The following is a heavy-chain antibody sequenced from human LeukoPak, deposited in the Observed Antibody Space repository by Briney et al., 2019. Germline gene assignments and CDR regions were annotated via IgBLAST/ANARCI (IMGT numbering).Heavy chain of an antibody. V-gene: IGHV1-2*06. Sequence: GASVKVSCKASGYTFTGYYMRWVRQAPGQGLEWMGRINPNSGGANYAQKFQGRVTMTRDTSISTAYMELSRLRSDDTAVYYCARYYYDSSGYNFDYWGQGTLVTVSS. CDR2: INPNSGGA. J-gene: IGHJ4*02. D-gene: IGHD3-22*01. CDR1: GYTFTGYY. CDR3: ARYYYDSSGYNFDY.